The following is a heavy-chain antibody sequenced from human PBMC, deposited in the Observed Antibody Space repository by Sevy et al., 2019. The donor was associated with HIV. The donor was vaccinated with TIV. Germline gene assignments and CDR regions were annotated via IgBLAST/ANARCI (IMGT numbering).Heavy chain of an antibody. CDR3: ARDGGCTSTSCLLYFDY. J-gene: IGHJ4*02. CDR1: GFTFSSYT. Sequence: GGSLRLSCAASGFTFSSYTMNWVRQAPGKGLEWVSSISSSSTYIYYADSLKGRFTISRDNAKNSVYLQMNSLRAEDAAVYYCARDGGCTSTSCLLYFDYWGQGTLVTVSS. D-gene: IGHD2-2*01. CDR2: ISSSSTYI. V-gene: IGHV3-21*01.